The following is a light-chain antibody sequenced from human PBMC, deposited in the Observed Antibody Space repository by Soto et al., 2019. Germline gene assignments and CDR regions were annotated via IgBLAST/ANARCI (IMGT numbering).Light chain of an antibody. CDR3: SSYAGSNVLVV. CDR2: EGS. Sequence: QYALTQPGSVSGSPGQSITISCSGTSSDIGSYNLVSWYQQHPGKAPKVIIFEGSRLPSAVSSRFSGSKSGNTASLTISGLRPEDEADYYCSSYAGSNVLVVFGGGTKLTVL. J-gene: IGLJ2*01. V-gene: IGLV2-23*01. CDR1: SSDIGSYNL.